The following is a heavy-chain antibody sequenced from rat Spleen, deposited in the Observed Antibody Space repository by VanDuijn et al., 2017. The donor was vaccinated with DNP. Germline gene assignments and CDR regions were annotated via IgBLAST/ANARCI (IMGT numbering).Heavy chain of an antibody. Sequence: EVQLVESGGGLVQPGGSLKLSCAASGFTFSDYNMAWVRQVPGKGLGWVASITRSGGNTYYRDSVKGRFTISRDNAKSTLYLQMNSLRSEDTATYYCARTTRVYWYFDFWGPGTMVTVSS. D-gene: IGHD1-4*01. CDR3: ARTTRVYWYFDF. CDR2: ITRSGGNT. V-gene: IGHV5-25*01. CDR1: GFTFSDYN. J-gene: IGHJ1*01.